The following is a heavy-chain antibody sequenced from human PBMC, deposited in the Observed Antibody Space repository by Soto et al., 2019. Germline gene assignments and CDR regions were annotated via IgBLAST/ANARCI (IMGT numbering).Heavy chain of an antibody. CDR2: INPSGGST. J-gene: IGHJ6*02. CDR1: GYTFTSYY. CDR3: ARENGIAVAGTYYYYGMDV. V-gene: IGHV1-46*01. Sequence: ASVKVSCKASGYTFTSYYMHCVLQSPLQWLEWMGIINPSGGSTSYAQKFQGRVTMTRDTSTSTVYMELSSLRSEDTAVYYCARENGIAVAGTYYYYGMDVWGQGTTVTVSS. D-gene: IGHD6-19*01.